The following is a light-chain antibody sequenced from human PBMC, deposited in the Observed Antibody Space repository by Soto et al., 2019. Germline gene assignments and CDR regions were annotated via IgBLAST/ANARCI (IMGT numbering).Light chain of an antibody. Sequence: QSVLTQPPSVSGAPRQRDTISCSGSSSNIGNNAVNWYQQLPGKAPKLLIYYDDLLPSGVSDRFSGSKSGTSASLAISGLQSEEEADYYCAAWDDSLNGYVCGTGTKVTVL. V-gene: IGLV1-36*01. J-gene: IGLJ1*01. CDR1: SSNIGNNA. CDR3: AAWDDSLNGYV. CDR2: YDD.